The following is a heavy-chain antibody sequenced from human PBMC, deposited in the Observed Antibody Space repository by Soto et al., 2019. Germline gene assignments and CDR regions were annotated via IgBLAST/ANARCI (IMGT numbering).Heavy chain of an antibody. CDR1: GYKFTTYG. CDR2: ISTYNGNT. V-gene: IGHV1-18*04. CDR3: ARGLVTNGLDV. J-gene: IGHJ6*02. Sequence: QVQLLQSGAEVKKPGASVKVSCKSSGYKFTTYGITWVRQAPGQGLEWLGGISTYNGNTDYAQNLQERVTMTTETSTSTAYLDVRRLTSDHTAVYLCARGLVTNGLDVWGHGTTVTVSS. D-gene: IGHD3-9*01.